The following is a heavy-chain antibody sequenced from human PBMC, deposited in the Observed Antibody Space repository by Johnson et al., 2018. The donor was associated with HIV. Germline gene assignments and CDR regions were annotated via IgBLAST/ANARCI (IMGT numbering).Heavy chain of an antibody. D-gene: IGHD6-13*01. Sequence: QVQLVESGGGVVQPGRSLRLSCAASGFAFSSFGVHWVRQAPGKGLEWVALISFDGNNKYYAGSVKGRFTISRENSKNTLYLQMNSLRAGDTAVYYCAREIAAAGTWAFDIWGQGTMVTVSS. V-gene: IGHV3-30*03. CDR1: GFAFSSFG. J-gene: IGHJ3*02. CDR3: AREIAAAGTWAFDI. CDR2: ISFDGNNK.